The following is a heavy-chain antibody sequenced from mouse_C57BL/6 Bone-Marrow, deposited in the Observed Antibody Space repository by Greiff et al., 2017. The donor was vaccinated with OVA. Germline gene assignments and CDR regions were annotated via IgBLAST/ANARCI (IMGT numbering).Heavy chain of an antibody. Sequence: EVNVVESGGGLVQSGRSLRLSCATSGFTFSDFYMEWVRQAPGKGLEWIAASRNKANDYTTEYSASVKGRFIVSRDTSQSILYLQMNALRAEDTAIYYCARDGTTGYFDVWGTGTTVTVSS. CDR3: ARDGTTGYFDV. CDR2: SRNKANDYTT. V-gene: IGHV7-1*01. D-gene: IGHD1-1*01. CDR1: GFTFSDFY. J-gene: IGHJ1*03.